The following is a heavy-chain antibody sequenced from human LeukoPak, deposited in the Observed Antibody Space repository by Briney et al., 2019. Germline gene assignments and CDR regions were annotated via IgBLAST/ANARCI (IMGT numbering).Heavy chain of an antibody. D-gene: IGHD2-2*01. V-gene: IGHV3-15*01. Sequence: GGSLRLSCAASGFTFSNAWMSWVRQAPGKGLEWVGRIKSKTDGGTTDYAAPVKGRFTISRDDSKNTLYLQMNSLKTEDTAVYYCTTAAGVKYQLLPFDYWGQGTLVTVSS. CDR3: TTAAGVKYQLLPFDY. CDR1: GFTFSNAW. CDR2: IKSKTDGGTT. J-gene: IGHJ4*02.